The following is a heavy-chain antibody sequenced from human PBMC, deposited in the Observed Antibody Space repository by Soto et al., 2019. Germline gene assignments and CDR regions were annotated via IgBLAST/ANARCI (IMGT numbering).Heavy chain of an antibody. CDR3: ASSLTLAPTTGDGFDI. J-gene: IGHJ3*02. D-gene: IGHD3-9*01. V-gene: IGHV4-59*01. CDR1: NGSIIHYY. CDR2: IYYSGAT. Sequence: VQLQASGPRLVKPSETLSLTCTVSNGSIIHYYWSWIRQPPGKGPEWTAYIYYSGATNYNPSLTSRVSMSVDMARNQPCLKLHSVTAADTAVYCCASSLTLAPTTGDGFDIWGRGTVVTVSS.